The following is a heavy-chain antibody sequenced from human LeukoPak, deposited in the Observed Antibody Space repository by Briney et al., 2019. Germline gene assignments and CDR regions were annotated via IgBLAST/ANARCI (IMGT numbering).Heavy chain of an antibody. D-gene: IGHD3-22*01. CDR2: ISSSSSYI. CDR1: GFTFDDHA. Sequence: GGSLRLSCEVSGFTFDDHAINWVRQAPGKGLEWVSSISSSSSYIYYADSVKGRFTISRDNAKNSLYLQMNSLRAEDTAVYYCAREEPYYYDSSGYQPQYFDYWGQGTLVTVSS. CDR3: AREEPYYYDSSGYQPQYFDY. V-gene: IGHV3-21*01. J-gene: IGHJ4*02.